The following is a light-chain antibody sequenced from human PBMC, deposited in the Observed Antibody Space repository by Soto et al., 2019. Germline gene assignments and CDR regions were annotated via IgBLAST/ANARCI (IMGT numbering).Light chain of an antibody. J-gene: IGKJ2*01. V-gene: IGKV1-5*03. CDR2: KAS. CDR1: QSISSW. Sequence: DIQMTQSPSTLSASVGDRVTITCRASQSISSWLAWYQQKPGKAPKLLIYKASSLESGVPSRFSGSESGTEFTLTISSLQPDDFATYYCQQYNIYSPHTFGQGTKLEIK. CDR3: QQYNIYSPHT.